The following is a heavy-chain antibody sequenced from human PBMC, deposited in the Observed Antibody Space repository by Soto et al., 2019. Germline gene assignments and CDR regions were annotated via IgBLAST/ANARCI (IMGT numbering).Heavy chain of an antibody. CDR1: GYTFINYG. V-gene: IGHV1-18*01. D-gene: IGHD3-22*01. J-gene: IGHJ4*02. Sequence: QVQLVQSGGEVKKPGASVKVSCKASGYTFINYGLSWVRQAPGQGLEWIGWIGTYNGNRNFAQKFQGRVTMTTDTSTNTAYMELRSLRSDDTAVYYCARGDHYDGSGNYPGDYWGQGTLVTVSS. CDR3: ARGDHYDGSGNYPGDY. CDR2: IGTYNGNR.